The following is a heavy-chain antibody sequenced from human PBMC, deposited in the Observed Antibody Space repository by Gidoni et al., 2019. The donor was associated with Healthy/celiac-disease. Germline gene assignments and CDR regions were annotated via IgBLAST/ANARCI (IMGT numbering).Heavy chain of an antibody. CDR2: ISGSGGST. Sequence: EVQLLESGGGLVQPGGSLRLSCAASGFTFSSYAMSCVRQAPGKGLEWVSAISGSGGSTYYADSVKGRFTISRDNSKNTLYLQMNSLRAEDTAVYYCAKDSYSPFKAAADSGFWYFDLWGRGTLVTVSS. CDR1: GFTFSSYA. D-gene: IGHD6-13*01. CDR3: AKDSYSPFKAAADSGFWYFDL. V-gene: IGHV3-23*01. J-gene: IGHJ2*01.